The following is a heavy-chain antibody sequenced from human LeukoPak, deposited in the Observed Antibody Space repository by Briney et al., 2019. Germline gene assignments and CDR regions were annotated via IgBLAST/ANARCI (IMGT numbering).Heavy chain of an antibody. J-gene: IGHJ4*02. CDR1: GFTFSSYA. CDR3: AKDLWKADY. V-gene: IGHV3-23*01. Sequence: GGSLRLSCAASGFTFSSYAMSWVRQAPGKGLEWVSAIGGDAVSTYYADSVKGRFSISRDNSKNTLYLQMNSLRADDTAVYYCAKDLWKADYWGQGTLVTVSP. CDR2: IGGDAVST. D-gene: IGHD3-3*01.